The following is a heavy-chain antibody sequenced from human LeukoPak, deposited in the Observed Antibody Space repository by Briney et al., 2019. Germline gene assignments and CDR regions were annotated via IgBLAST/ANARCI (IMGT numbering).Heavy chain of an antibody. CDR3: AKDGRYFDWFHY. CDR2: ISGSGSST. D-gene: IGHD3-9*01. J-gene: IGHJ5*01. V-gene: IGHV3-23*01. Sequence: PGGSLRLSCAASGFTFMHYAMSWVRQAPGKGLEWVSAISGSGSSTYYADSVKGRFTISRDNSKNTLYLQMNSLRAEDTAVYYCAKDGRYFDWFHYWGQGSLVTVSS. CDR1: GFTFMHYA.